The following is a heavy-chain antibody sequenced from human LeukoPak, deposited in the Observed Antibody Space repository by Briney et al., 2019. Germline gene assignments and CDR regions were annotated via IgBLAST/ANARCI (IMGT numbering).Heavy chain of an antibody. J-gene: IGHJ4*02. V-gene: IGHV3-66*01. Sequence: GGSLRLSCAASGFTVSSNYMSWVRQAPGKGLEWVSVIYSGGSTYYADSVKGRFTISRDNSKNTLYLQMNSLRAEDTAVYYCARASYSSGWDYFDYWGQGTLVTVSS. CDR3: ARASYSSGWDYFDY. CDR1: GFTVSSNY. CDR2: IYSGGST. D-gene: IGHD6-19*01.